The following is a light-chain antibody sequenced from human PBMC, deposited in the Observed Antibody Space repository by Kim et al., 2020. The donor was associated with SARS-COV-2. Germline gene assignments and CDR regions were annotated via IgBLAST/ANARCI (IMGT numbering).Light chain of an antibody. CDR2: AAS. V-gene: IGKV1-33*01. CDR1: QDISNY. Sequence: SAAVGDRVNITCQARQDISNYLNWYQQKPGKAPKLLIYAASNLETGVPSMFSGSGSGTDFTFTISSLQPEDIATYYCQQYDNLLTFGGGTKVDIK. J-gene: IGKJ4*01. CDR3: QQYDNLLT.